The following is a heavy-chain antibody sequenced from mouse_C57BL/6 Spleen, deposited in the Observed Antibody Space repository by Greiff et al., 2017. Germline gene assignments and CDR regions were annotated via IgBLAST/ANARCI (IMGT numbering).Heavy chain of an antibody. CDR3: ARGLWDGGYFDY. D-gene: IGHD4-1*01. V-gene: IGHV5-4*01. CDR1: GFTFSSYA. Sequence: EVHLVESGGGLVKPGGSLKLSCAASGFTFSSYAMSWVRQTPEKRLEWVATISDGGSYTYYPDNVKGRFTISRDNAKNNLYLQMSHLKSEDTAMYYCARGLWDGGYFDYWGQGTTLTVSS. J-gene: IGHJ2*01. CDR2: ISDGGSYT.